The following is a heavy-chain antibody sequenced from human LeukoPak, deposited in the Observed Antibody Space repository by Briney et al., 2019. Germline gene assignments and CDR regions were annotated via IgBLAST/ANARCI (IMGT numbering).Heavy chain of an antibody. D-gene: IGHD3-16*02. CDR3: ARGGNDYVWGSYRYSDWFDP. J-gene: IGHJ5*02. V-gene: IGHV3-64*01. CDR2: ISSNGGST. CDR1: GFTFSSYA. Sequence: GGSLRLSCAASGFTFSSYAMHWVRQAPGKGLEYVSAISSNGGSTYYANSVKGRFTISRDNSKNTPYLQMGSLRAEDMAVYYCARGGNDYVWGSYRYSDWFDPWGQGTLVTVSS.